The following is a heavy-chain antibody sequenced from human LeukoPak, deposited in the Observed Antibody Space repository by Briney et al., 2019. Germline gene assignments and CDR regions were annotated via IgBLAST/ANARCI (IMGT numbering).Heavy chain of an antibody. D-gene: IGHD4-17*01. CDR1: GGSISTYY. CDR3: ARGPTVTALRVDY. Sequence: PSETLSLTCTVSGGSISTYYWSWIRQPPGKGLEWIGYIYNSGTTNYNPSLKSRVTISVDTSKNQFSLKLSSVTAADTAVYYCARGPTVTALRVDYWGQGTLVTVSS. CDR2: IYNSGTT. V-gene: IGHV4-59*01. J-gene: IGHJ4*02.